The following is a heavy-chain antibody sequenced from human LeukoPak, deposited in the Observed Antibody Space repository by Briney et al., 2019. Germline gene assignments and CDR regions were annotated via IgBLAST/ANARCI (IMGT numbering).Heavy chain of an antibody. CDR2: IYYSGST. V-gene: IGHV4-39*01. D-gene: IGHD6-13*01. J-gene: IGHJ1*01. CDR1: GGSISSSSYY. Sequence: SETLSLTCTVSGGSISSSSYYWGWIRQPPGKGLEWIGSIYYSGSTYYNPSLKSRVTISVDTSKNQFSLKLSSVTAADTAVYYCASGGSSRQLLLYFQHWGQGTLVTVSS. CDR3: ASGGSSRQLLLYFQH.